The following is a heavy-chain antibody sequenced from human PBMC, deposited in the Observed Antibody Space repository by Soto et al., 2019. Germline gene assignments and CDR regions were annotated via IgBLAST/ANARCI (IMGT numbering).Heavy chain of an antibody. J-gene: IGHJ4*02. V-gene: IGHV4-4*02. D-gene: IGHD4-17*01. Sequence: SETLSLTCAVSSGSISSSNWWSWVRQPPGKGLEWIGEIYHSGSTNYNPSLKSRVTISVDKSKNQFSLKLSSVTAADTAVYYCARRFVGTTVATGYFDYWGQGTLVTVSS. CDR2: IYHSGST. CDR1: SGSISSSNW. CDR3: ARRFVGTTVATGYFDY.